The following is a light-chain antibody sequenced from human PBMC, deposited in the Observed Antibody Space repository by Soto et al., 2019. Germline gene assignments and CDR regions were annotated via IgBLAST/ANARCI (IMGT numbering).Light chain of an antibody. Sequence: QLVLTQSPSASASLGASGKPTCTLSSGHSNYAIAWHQQQSEKGPRYLMKLNSDGSHSKGDGIPDRFSGSSSGAERYLTISSLQSEDEADYYCQTWGSGIVVFGGGTKGTVL. J-gene: IGLJ2*01. V-gene: IGLV4-69*01. CDR2: LNSDGSH. CDR1: SGHSNYA. CDR3: QTWGSGIVV.